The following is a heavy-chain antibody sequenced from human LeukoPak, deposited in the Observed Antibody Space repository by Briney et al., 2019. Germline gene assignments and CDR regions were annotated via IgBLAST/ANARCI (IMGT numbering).Heavy chain of an antibody. D-gene: IGHD6-6*01. V-gene: IGHV3-48*04. CDR2: ISSSSSTI. Sequence: GGSLRLSCAASGFTFSSYSMNWVRQAPGKGLEWVSYISSSSSTIYYADSVKGRFTISRDNAKNSLYLQMNSLRAEDTAVYYCARVPVFYSSSSRGGYFDYWGQGTLVTVSS. CDR1: GFTFSSYS. CDR3: ARVPVFYSSSSRGGYFDY. J-gene: IGHJ4*02.